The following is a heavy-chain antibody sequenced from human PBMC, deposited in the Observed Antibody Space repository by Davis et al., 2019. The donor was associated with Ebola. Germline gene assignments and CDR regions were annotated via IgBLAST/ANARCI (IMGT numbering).Heavy chain of an antibody. D-gene: IGHD4-17*01. J-gene: IGHJ4*02. Sequence: GESLKISCLASGFTFSRSWMHWVRQAPGKGLVWVSRINSDGTNTSCADSVKGRFIISRDNAKNTLYLQMNSLKTEDTAVYYCTSTTVTSDYWGQGTLVTVSS. V-gene: IGHV3-74*01. CDR3: TSTTVTSDY. CDR1: GFTFSRSW. CDR2: INSDGTNT.